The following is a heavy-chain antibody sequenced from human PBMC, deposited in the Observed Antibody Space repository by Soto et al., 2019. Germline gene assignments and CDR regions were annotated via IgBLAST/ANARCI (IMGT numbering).Heavy chain of an antibody. CDR3: AKLGYYDILTGYYN. V-gene: IGHV3-23*01. CDR2: ISGSGGST. J-gene: IGHJ4*02. D-gene: IGHD3-9*01. Sequence: PGGSLRLSCAASGFTFSSYAMSWVRQAPGKGLEWVSAISGSGGSTYYADSVKGRFTISRDNSKNTLYLQMNSLRAEDTAVYYCAKLGYYDILTGYYNWGQGTLVTVSS. CDR1: GFTFSSYA.